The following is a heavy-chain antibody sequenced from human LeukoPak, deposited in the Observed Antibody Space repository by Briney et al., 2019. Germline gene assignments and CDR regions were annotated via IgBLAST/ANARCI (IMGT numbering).Heavy chain of an antibody. J-gene: IGHJ2*01. V-gene: IGHV4-59*09. CDR3: ARGSGSAFHWCFDL. D-gene: IGHD2-15*01. Sequence: SRVTTSLDTSKNQFSLRLTSVTAADTAVYYCARGSGSAFHWCFDLWGRGTLVTVSS.